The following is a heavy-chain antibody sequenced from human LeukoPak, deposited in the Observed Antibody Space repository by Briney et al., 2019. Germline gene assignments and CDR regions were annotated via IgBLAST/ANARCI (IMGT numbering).Heavy chain of an antibody. Sequence: EASVKVSCKASGYTFTGYYMHWVRQAPGQGLEWMGWINPNSGGTNYAQKFQGRVAMTRDTSISTAYMELSRLRSDDTAVYYCARVVDWNYGGPFDYWGQGTLVTVSS. V-gene: IGHV1-2*02. CDR1: GYTFTGYY. J-gene: IGHJ4*02. CDR3: ARVVDWNYGGPFDY. D-gene: IGHD1-7*01. CDR2: INPNSGGT.